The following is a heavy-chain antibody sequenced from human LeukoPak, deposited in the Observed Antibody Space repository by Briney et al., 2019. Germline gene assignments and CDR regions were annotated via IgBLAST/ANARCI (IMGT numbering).Heavy chain of an antibody. Sequence: GGSLKLSCAASGLTFSGSAMHWVRQASGKGLEWVGRIRSKANSYATAYAASVKGRFTISRDDSKNTAYLQINSLKTEDTAVYYCTTGGGGSSGAFDIWGQGTMVTVSS. V-gene: IGHV3-73*01. J-gene: IGHJ3*02. CDR3: TTGGGGSSGAFDI. D-gene: IGHD1-26*01. CDR1: GLTFSGSA. CDR2: IRSKANSYAT.